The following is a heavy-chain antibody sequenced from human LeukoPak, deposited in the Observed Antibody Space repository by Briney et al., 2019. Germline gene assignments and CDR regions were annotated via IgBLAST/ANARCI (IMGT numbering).Heavy chain of an antibody. Sequence: GGSLRLSCAASGFTFRAYTMNWVRQARGKGLEGVSSISSASAGRDYTDSVKGRFTISRDNSKNTLYLQMNGLRGEDTATYYCVRDSRLTGIDLAVHSWFDLWGQGTLVTVSS. J-gene: IGHJ5*02. CDR3: VRDSRLTGIDLAVHSWFDL. CDR2: ISSASAGR. D-gene: IGHD1-26*01. CDR1: GFTFRAYT. V-gene: IGHV3-23*01.